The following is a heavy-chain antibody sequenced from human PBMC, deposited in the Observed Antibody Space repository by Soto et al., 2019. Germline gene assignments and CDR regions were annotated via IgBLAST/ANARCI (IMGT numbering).Heavy chain of an antibody. Sequence: GGSLRLSCAASGFTFSSYWMSWVRQAPGKGLEWVANIKQDGSEKYYVDSVKGRFTISRDNAKNSLYLQMNSLRAEDTAVYYCARGPISSIAEYYFDYWGQGTLVTVSS. J-gene: IGHJ4*02. CDR2: IKQDGSEK. CDR3: ARGPISSIAEYYFDY. V-gene: IGHV3-7*04. D-gene: IGHD6-6*01. CDR1: GFTFSSYW.